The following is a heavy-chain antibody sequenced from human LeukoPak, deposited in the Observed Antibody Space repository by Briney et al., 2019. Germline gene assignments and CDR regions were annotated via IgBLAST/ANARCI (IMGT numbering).Heavy chain of an antibody. CDR2: ISGSGGST. V-gene: IGHV3-23*01. D-gene: IGHD3-16*01. CDR1: GFTFSSYG. J-gene: IGHJ3*01. Sequence: TGGSLRLACAASGFTFSSYGMSWVRQAPGKGLEGASAISGSGGSTYYADYVKGRFTISRDNYKNTLYLQMNSLRAEDTAVYYCAKETIMLNAFDLWGQGTMVTVSS. CDR3: AKETIMLNAFDL.